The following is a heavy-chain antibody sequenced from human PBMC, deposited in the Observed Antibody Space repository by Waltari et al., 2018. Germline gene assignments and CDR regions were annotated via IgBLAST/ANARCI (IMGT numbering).Heavy chain of an antibody. CDR2: ISWNSGSI. CDR1: GFTFDDYA. CDR3: AKDGGAKDFDY. D-gene: IGHD3-16*01. Sequence: DVPLVESGGGLVQPGRSLRLSCAASGFTFDDYAIPSCGPAPGKGLGWVSGISWNSGSIDDADSVKGRFTISRDNAKNSLYLQMNSLRAEDTALYYCAKDGGAKDFDYWGQGTLVIVSS. V-gene: IGHV3-9*01. J-gene: IGHJ4*02.